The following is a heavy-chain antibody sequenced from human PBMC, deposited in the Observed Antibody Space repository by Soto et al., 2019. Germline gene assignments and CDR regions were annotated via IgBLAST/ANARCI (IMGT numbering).Heavy chain of an antibody. Sequence: QPGGSLRLSCAASGLSFSNYKMNWVRQAPGKGLEWVANINQGGSEKYHVDSVKGRFTISRDNAKNLVYLEMSSLRAEDTAVYYCARTDYGMDVWGQGTTVTVSS. J-gene: IGHJ6*02. CDR1: GLSFSNYK. CDR3: ARTDYGMDV. V-gene: IGHV3-7*03. CDR2: INQGGSEK.